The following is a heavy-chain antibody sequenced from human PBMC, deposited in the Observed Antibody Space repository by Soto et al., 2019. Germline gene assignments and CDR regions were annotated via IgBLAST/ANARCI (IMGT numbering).Heavy chain of an antibody. CDR3: VHRRQGQIDY. J-gene: IGHJ4*02. CDR2: IYWDDDK. V-gene: IGHV2-5*02. CDR1: GFSLNTGAVG. Sequence: QITLKESGPTLVQPTQNLTLTCTLSGFSLNTGAVGVGWIRQPPGKAPEWLALIYWDDDKRYSPSLKTRLTITKDTSKNQVVLMMTNMDPVDTGTYYCVHRRQGQIDYWGQGTLVTVSS.